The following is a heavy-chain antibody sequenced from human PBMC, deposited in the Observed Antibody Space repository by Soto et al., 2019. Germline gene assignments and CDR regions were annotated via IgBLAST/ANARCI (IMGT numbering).Heavy chain of an antibody. J-gene: IGHJ5*02. Sequence: ASVKVSCKASGGTFSSYAISWVRQAPGQGLEWMGGIIPIFGTANYAQKFQGRVTITADESTSTAYMELSSLRSEDTAVYYCARSRYCSGGSCYPTQHTVRRSPIKYNWFDPWGQGTLVTVSS. CDR3: ARSRYCSGGSCYPTQHTVRRSPIKYNWFDP. V-gene: IGHV1-69*13. CDR2: IIPIFGTA. D-gene: IGHD2-15*01. CDR1: GGTFSSYA.